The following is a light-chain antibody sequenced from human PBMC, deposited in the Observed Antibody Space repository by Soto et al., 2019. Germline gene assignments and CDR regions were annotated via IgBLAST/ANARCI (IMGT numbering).Light chain of an antibody. CDR1: RGHSSYA. CDR3: QTWGTGIVV. Sequence: QPVLTQSPSASASLGASVKLTCSLSRGHSSYAIAWHQQQPEKGPRYLMKFNSDGSHSKGDGIPDRFSGSSSGAERYLTISGLQSEDEADYYCQTWGTGIVVFGGGTQLTVL. V-gene: IGLV4-69*01. J-gene: IGLJ2*01. CDR2: FNSDGSH.